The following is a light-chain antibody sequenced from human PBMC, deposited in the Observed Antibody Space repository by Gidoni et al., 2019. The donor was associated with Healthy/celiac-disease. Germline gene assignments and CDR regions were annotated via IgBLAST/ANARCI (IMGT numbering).Light chain of an antibody. Sequence: DIQMTQSPSSLSASAGDRVTITRLASQCISNYLAWFQQKPRKATKSLIYAASSLQSGVPAKFSGSGSGTDFTLTISSLQPEDFATYYCQQYNSYPLPFGGGTKVKIK. CDR2: AAS. V-gene: IGKV1-16*02. J-gene: IGKJ4*01. CDR3: QQYNSYPLP. CDR1: QCISNY.